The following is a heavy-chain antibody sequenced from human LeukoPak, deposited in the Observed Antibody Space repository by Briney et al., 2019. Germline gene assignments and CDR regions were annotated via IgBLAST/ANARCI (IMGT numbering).Heavy chain of an antibody. V-gene: IGHV4-59*05. CDR3: ARRGSYYGPYYYYYMDV. CDR1: GGSISNYY. CDR2: IYYSGST. D-gene: IGHD3-10*01. J-gene: IGHJ6*03. Sequence: PSETLSLTCTVSGGSISNYYWSWIRQPPGKGLEWIGSIYYSGSTYYNPSLKSRVTISVDTSKNQFSLKLSSVTAADTAVYYCARRGSYYGPYYYYYMDVWGKGTTVTISS.